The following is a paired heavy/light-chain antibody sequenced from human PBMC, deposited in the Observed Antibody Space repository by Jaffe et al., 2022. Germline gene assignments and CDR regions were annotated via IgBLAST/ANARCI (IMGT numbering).Heavy chain of an antibody. Sequence: QVQLVESGGGVVQPGGSLRLSCAASRFTFSSYGMHWVRQAPGKGLEWVAFIHYGGSNTYYADSVKGRFTISRDNSKNTLYLQMSSLRAEDTAVYYCAKVGYASSWYTHFDYWGQGTLVTVSS. J-gene: IGHJ4*02. CDR2: IHYGGSNT. CDR3: AKVGYASSWYTHFDY. V-gene: IGHV3-30*02. CDR1: RFTFSSYG. D-gene: IGHD6-13*01.
Light chain of an antibody. CDR2: DVS. CDR3: SSYTGSSTLVV. J-gene: IGLJ2*01. Sequence: QSALTQPASVSGSPGQSITISCTGTSSDVGNYNYVSWYQQHPGKAPKLMIYDVSNRPSGVSNRFSGSKSGNTASLTISGLQAEDEADYYCSSYTGSSTLVVFGGGTKLTVL. CDR1: SSDVGNYNY. V-gene: IGLV2-14*03.